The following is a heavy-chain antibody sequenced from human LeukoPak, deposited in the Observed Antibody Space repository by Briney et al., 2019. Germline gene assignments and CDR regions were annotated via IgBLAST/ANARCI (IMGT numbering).Heavy chain of an antibody. Sequence: PGGSLRLSCAASGFTVSSNYTSWVRQAPGKGLEWVSVIYSGGSTYYADSVKGRFTISRDNSKNTLYLQMNSLRAEDTAVYYCARRSGSYWRTYFDYWGQGTLVTVSS. CDR3: ARRSGSYWRTYFDY. V-gene: IGHV3-66*04. CDR2: IYSGGST. D-gene: IGHD1-26*01. J-gene: IGHJ4*02. CDR1: GFTVSSNY.